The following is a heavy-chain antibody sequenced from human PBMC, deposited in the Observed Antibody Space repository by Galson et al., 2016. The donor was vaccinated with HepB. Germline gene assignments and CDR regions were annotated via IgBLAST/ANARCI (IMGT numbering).Heavy chain of an antibody. J-gene: IGHJ5*02. CDR3: TVGATYDFWSGYYMLDP. CDR1: GFGFSHAW. CDR2: IKSKNDGETT. D-gene: IGHD3-3*01. Sequence: SLRLSCATSGFGFSHAWMHWVRQAPGKGLEWVGRIKSKNDGETTHYAAPVKGRLAISRDDTKNTLYLQINSLKTEDTAVYYCTVGATYDFWSGYYMLDPWGQGTLVTVSS. V-gene: IGHV3-15*07.